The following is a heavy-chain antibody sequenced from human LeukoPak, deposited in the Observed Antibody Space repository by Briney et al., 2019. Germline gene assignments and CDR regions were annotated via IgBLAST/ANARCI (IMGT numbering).Heavy chain of an antibody. Sequence: GGSLRLSCAASGFTFSSYGMSWVRQAPGKGLEWVSAISGSGGSTYYADSVKGRFTISRDNSKNTLYLQMNSLRAEDTAVYYCAKDMLRFLEWLLWGVWGKGTTVTVSS. D-gene: IGHD3-3*01. CDR2: ISGSGGST. J-gene: IGHJ6*04. CDR3: AKDMLRFLEWLLWGV. CDR1: GFTFSSYG. V-gene: IGHV3-23*01.